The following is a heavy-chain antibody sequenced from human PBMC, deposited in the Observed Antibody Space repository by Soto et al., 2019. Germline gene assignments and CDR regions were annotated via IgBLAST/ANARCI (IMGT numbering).Heavy chain of an antibody. CDR2: INTDGSNT. Sequence: XGSLILSCSASGLTFNRYWMHWVRHAPGKGLVWVSHINTDGSNTNYADSVKGRFTISRDSAKSTLFLQMNSLRDEDTAVYYCAREFCSGGNCYTYYFDHWSQGIPVTVSS. V-gene: IGHV3-74*01. D-gene: IGHD2-15*01. CDR3: AREFCSGGNCYTYYFDH. J-gene: IGHJ4*02. CDR1: GLTFNRYW.